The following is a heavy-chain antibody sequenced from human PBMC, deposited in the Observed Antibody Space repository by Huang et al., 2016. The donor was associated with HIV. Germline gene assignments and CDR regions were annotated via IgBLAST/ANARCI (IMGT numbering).Heavy chain of an antibody. J-gene: IGHJ6*02. D-gene: IGHD5-12*01. CDR3: AKDVGSGYDLGYYYGMDV. CDR2: ISWNSGSR. Sequence: EVQLVESGGGLVQPGRSLRLSCAASGFIFDDYAMHWGRQAPGKGLEWVSGISWNSGSRGYADSVKGRFTISRDNAKNSLYLQMNSLRAEDTALYYCAKDVGSGYDLGYYYGMDVWGQGTTVTVSS. V-gene: IGHV3-9*01. CDR1: GFIFDDYA.